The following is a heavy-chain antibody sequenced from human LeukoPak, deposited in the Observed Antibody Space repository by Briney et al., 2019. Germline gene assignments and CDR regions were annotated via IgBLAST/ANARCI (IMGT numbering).Heavy chain of an antibody. Sequence: PGGSLRLSCAASGFTFSSYEMNWVRQAPAKGLEWVSYISSSSSTIYYADSVKGRFTISRDNSKNTLYLQMNSLRAEDTAVYYCAKGEYSSSSWDYYYYMDVWGKGTTVTVSS. V-gene: IGHV3-48*01. D-gene: IGHD6-6*01. J-gene: IGHJ6*03. CDR3: AKGEYSSSSWDYYYYMDV. CDR1: GFTFSSYE. CDR2: ISSSSSTI.